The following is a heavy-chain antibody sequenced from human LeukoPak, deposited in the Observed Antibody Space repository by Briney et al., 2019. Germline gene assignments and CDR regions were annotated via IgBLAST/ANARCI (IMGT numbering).Heavy chain of an antibody. CDR1: GYTLTELS. Sequence: ASVKVSCKVSGYTLTELSVHWVRQAPGKGLEWMGGFDPEDGETIYAQKFQGRVTMTEDTSTDTAYMELSSLRSEDTAVYYCATQESLGYCSSTSCPNWFDPWGQGTLVTVSS. D-gene: IGHD2-2*03. CDR3: ATQESLGYCSSTSCPNWFDP. V-gene: IGHV1-24*01. CDR2: FDPEDGET. J-gene: IGHJ5*02.